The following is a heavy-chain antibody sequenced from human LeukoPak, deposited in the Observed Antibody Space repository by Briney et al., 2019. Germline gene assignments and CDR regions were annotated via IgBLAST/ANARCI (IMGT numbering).Heavy chain of an antibody. Sequence: ASVKVSCKASGYTFTSYGISWVRQAPGQGLERMGWISSYNGNTNYAQKLQGRVTMTTDTSTSTAYMELRSLRSDDTAVYYCARWAQPYHYYYMDVWGKGTTVTISS. CDR3: ARWAQPYHYYYMDV. J-gene: IGHJ6*03. V-gene: IGHV1-18*01. CDR2: ISSYNGNT. CDR1: GYTFTSYG.